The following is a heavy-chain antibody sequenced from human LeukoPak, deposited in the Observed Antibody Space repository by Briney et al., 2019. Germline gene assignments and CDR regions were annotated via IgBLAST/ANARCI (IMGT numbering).Heavy chain of an antibody. J-gene: IGHJ5*02. CDR3: ATELRYFAQDNWFDP. D-gene: IGHD3-9*01. CDR1: GFTFSSYA. V-gene: IGHV3-30*04. CDR2: ISYDGSNK. Sequence: GGSLRLSCAASGFTFSSYAMHWVRQAPGKGLEWVAVISYDGSNKYYADSVKGRFTISRDNSKNTLYLQMNSLRAEDTAVYYCATELRYFAQDNWFDPWGQGTLVTVSS.